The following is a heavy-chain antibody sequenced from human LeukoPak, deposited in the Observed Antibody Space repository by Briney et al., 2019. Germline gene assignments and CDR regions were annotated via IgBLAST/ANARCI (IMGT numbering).Heavy chain of an antibody. D-gene: IGHD5-12*01. J-gene: IGHJ4*02. CDR3: ARGGRYSGYD. CDR2: ISSSSSYI. V-gene: IGHV3-21*01. Sequence: GGSLRLSCAASGSTFSSYSMNWVRQAPGKGLEWVSSISSSSSYIYYADSVEGRFTISRDNAKNSLYLQMDSLRAEDTAVYYCARGGRYSGYDWGQGTLVTVSS. CDR1: GSTFSSYS.